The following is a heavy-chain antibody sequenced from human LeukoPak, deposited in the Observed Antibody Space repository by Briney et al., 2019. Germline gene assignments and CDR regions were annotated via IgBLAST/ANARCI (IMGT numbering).Heavy chain of an antibody. D-gene: IGHD2-2*01. CDR2: IYYSGNT. Sequence: SETLSLTCTVSGGSIRSSSYYWGWIRQPPGKGLEWIGSIYYSGNTYYNPSLKSRVTISVDTSKNQFSLKLSSVTAADTAVYYCARGVVVPAATPSGYYYYYMDVWGKGTTVTVSS. CDR1: GGSIRSSSYY. J-gene: IGHJ6*03. CDR3: ARGVVVPAATPSGYYYYYMDV. V-gene: IGHV4-39*07.